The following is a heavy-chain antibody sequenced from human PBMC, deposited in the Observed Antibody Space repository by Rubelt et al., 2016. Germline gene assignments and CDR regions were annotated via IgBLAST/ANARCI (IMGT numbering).Heavy chain of an antibody. D-gene: IGHD3-3*01. CDR2: IYYSGST. CDR1: GGSISSSSYY. CDR3: ARDSVLDLEWSIYGMDV. V-gene: IGHV4-39*07. Sequence: QLQLQESGPGLVKPSETLSLTCTVSGGSISSSSYYWGWIRQPPGKGLEWIGSIYYSGSTYYNPSLKSRVTISFNTSKNQFSLKLSSVTAADTAVYYCARDSVLDLEWSIYGMDVWGQGTTVTVSS. J-gene: IGHJ6*02.